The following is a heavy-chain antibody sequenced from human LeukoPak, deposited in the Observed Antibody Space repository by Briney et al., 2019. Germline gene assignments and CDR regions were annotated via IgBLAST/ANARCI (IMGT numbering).Heavy chain of an antibody. CDR1: GFTFSSYG. J-gene: IGHJ5*02. D-gene: IGHD6-13*01. CDR3: ARDGTAKAAAPPPPEFDP. Sequence: GGSLRLSCAASGFTFSSYGMHWVGQAPGKGLEWVAFIRYDGSNKYYADSVKGRFTISRDNSKNTLYLQMNSLRAEDTAVYYCARDGTAKAAAPPPPEFDPWGQGTLVTVSS. CDR2: IRYDGSNK. V-gene: IGHV3-30*02.